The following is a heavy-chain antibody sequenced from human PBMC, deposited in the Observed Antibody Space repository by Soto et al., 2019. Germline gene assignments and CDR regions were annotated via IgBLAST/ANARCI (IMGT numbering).Heavy chain of an antibody. CDR3: AKGVRGVTNGFDP. CDR1: GGSISNSANH. D-gene: IGHD3-10*01. Sequence: QVQLQESGPGLVRPSQTLSLSCTVSGGSISNSANHWSWIRQHPGEGLEWIGYIYYSGGTYYSPSLKGRVTMSIDASKNQFSLKLSSVTAADTAVYYCAKGVRGVTNGFDPWGQGTLVTVSS. V-gene: IGHV4-31*03. CDR2: IYYSGGT. J-gene: IGHJ5*02.